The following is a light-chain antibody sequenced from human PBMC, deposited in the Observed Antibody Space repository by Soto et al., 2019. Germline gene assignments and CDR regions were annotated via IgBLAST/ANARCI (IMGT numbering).Light chain of an antibody. CDR2: GND. CDR1: SSNIGSYS. CDR3: AVWDDSLNGAV. Sequence: QSVLTQPPSASGTPGQRVIISCSGSSSNIGSYSVNWYQHLPGAAPKPLISGNDQRPSGVPDRFSGSKSGTSASLAINALQSEDEADYYCAVWDDSLNGAVFGGGTKLTVL. V-gene: IGLV1-44*01. J-gene: IGLJ2*01.